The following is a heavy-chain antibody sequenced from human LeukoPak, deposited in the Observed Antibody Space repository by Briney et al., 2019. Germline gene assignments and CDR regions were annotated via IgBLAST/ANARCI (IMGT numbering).Heavy chain of an antibody. J-gene: IGHJ4*02. CDR2: MNPNSGNT. V-gene: IGHV1-8*03. CDR3: ARGRPYYYDSSGYYHESGGDDY. D-gene: IGHD3-22*01. Sequence: ASVKVSCKASGYTFTSYDINWVRQATGQGLEWMGWMNPNSGNTGYAQKFQGRVTITRNTSISTAYMELSSLRSEDTAVYYCARGRPYYYDSSGYYHESGGDDYWGQGTLVTVSS. CDR1: GYTFTSYD.